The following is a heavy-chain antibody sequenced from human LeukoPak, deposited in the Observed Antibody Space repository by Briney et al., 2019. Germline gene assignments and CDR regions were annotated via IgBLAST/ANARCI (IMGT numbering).Heavy chain of an antibody. Sequence: SETLSLTCSVSGGSISRYYWSWIRQPPGKGLEWIGYIYYSGSTNYNPSLKSRVTVSVDTSKNQFSLTLNSVTAADTAVYYCVRGGTYYYYYGMDVWGQGTSVTVSS. CDR1: GGSISRYY. CDR2: IYYSGST. V-gene: IGHV4-59*01. CDR3: VRGGTYYYYYGMDV. J-gene: IGHJ6*02.